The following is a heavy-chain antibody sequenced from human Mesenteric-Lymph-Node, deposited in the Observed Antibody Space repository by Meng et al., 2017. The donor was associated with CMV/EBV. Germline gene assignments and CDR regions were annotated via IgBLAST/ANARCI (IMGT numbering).Heavy chain of an antibody. J-gene: IGHJ3*02. CDR1: GGSINSYH. D-gene: IGHD3-22*01. V-gene: IGHV4-59*01. CDR2: IYYSGST. CDR3: ARGYYYDSSGDNDAFDI. Sequence: SETLSLTCTVSGGSINSYHWNWIRQTPGKGLEWIGSIYYSGSTNHNPSLKSRVTMSVDTSKNQFSLKLSSVTAADTAVYYCARGYYYDSSGDNDAFDIWGQGTMVTVSS.